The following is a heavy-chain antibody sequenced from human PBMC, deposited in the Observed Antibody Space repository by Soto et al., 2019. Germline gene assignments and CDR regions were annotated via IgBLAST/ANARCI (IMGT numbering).Heavy chain of an antibody. Sequence: PXGSLKTSCKGCGYRFTSYGISWVRQMPGKGLEWMGSIDPSDSYTNYSPSFQVHVTISAYKSISTAYLQWSSLKASDTAMYYCARHERSGWYGGMDVWGQGTTVTVSS. D-gene: IGHD6-19*01. J-gene: IGHJ6*02. CDR2: IDPSDSYT. V-gene: IGHV5-10-1*01. CDR3: ARHERSGWYGGMDV. CDR1: GYRFTSYG.